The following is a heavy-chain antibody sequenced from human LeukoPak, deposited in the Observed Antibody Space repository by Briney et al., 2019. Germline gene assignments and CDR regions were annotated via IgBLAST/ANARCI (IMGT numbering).Heavy chain of an antibody. V-gene: IGHV4-30-2*01. CDR2: IYHSGST. CDR1: GGSISSGGYS. Sequence: SETLSLTCAVSGGSISSGGYSWSWIRQPPGKGLEWIGYIYHSGSTYYNPSLKSRVTISVDRSKNQFSLKLSSVTAADTAVYYCARDLLHWFDPWGQGTLVIVSS. CDR3: ARDLLHWFDP. J-gene: IGHJ5*02.